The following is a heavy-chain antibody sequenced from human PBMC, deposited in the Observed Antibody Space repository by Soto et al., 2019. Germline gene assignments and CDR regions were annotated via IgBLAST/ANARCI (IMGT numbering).Heavy chain of an antibody. Sequence: LVKVSCKAAGYTFTSYAMHWVRQAPGQRLEWMGWINAGNGNTKYSQKFQGRVTITRDTSASTAYMELSSLRSEDTAVYYCARDRAKGAGQTRNWSAPRAQGTSVPVSS. J-gene: IGHJ5*02. CDR3: ARDRAKGAGQTRNWSAP. CDR2: INAGNGNT. D-gene: IGHD6-19*01. CDR1: GYTFTSYA. V-gene: IGHV1-3*01.